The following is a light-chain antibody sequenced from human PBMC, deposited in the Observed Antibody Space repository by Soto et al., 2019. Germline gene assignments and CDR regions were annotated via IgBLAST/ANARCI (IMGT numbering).Light chain of an antibody. CDR1: SSDIGAYNF. CDR2: DVN. V-gene: IGLV2-14*03. Sequence: QSVLTQPASVSGSPGQSITISCTGTSSDIGAYNFVSWYQQHPGKAPKLMLYDVNIRPSGVSNRFSGSKSGNTPSLTISGLQDEDEADYYCTSWTTSTTMIFGGGTKLTVL. J-gene: IGLJ2*01. CDR3: TSWTTSTTMI.